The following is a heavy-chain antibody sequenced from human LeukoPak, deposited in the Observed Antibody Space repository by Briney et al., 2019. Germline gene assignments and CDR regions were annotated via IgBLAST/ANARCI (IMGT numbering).Heavy chain of an antibody. CDR3: ARGFCSSTICSIDY. Sequence: GGSLRLSCAASEFTFSSYSMNWVRQAPGKGLEWVSSISSGSDYIYYADSVKGRFTISRDNAKNSLYLQMNSRRAEDTAVYYCARGFCSSTICSIDYWGQGTLVTVSS. D-gene: IGHD2-2*01. CDR1: EFTFSSYS. V-gene: IGHV3-21*01. J-gene: IGHJ4*02. CDR2: ISSGSDYI.